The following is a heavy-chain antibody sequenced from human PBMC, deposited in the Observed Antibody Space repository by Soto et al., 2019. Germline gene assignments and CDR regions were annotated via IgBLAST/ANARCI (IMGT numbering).Heavy chain of an antibody. CDR1: GGSISSSSYY. CDR2: IYYSGIT. CDR3: ARASYGDYDP. Sequence: PSETLSLTCTVSGGSISSSSYYWGWIRHPPGKGLEWIGSIYYSGITYYNPSLKSRVTISVDTSKNQFSLKLSSVTAADTAVYYGARASYGDYDPWGQGTLVTVSS. V-gene: IGHV4-39*01. D-gene: IGHD4-17*01. J-gene: IGHJ5*02.